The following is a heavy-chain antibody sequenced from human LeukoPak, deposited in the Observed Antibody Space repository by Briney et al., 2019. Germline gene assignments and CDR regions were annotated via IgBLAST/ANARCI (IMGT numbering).Heavy chain of an antibody. CDR3: AGGDYYDSSGYWGYYFDY. CDR1: GGSISSYY. Sequence: ETLSLTCTVSGGSISSYYWSWIRPPPGKGLEWSGYIYYSGSTNYNPSLKSRVTISVDTSENQFSLKLSSVTAADTAVYYCAGGDYYDSSGYWGYYFDYWGQGTLVTVSS. V-gene: IGHV4-59*01. CDR2: IYYSGST. D-gene: IGHD3-22*01. J-gene: IGHJ4*02.